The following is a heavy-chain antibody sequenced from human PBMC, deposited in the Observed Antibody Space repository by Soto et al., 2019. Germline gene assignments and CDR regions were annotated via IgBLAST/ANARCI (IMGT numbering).Heavy chain of an antibody. J-gene: IGHJ4*02. CDR1: GFTFSSYG. V-gene: IGHV3-33*01. CDR3: AREARIAAAGKDY. Sequence: QVQLVESGGGVVQPGRSLRLSCAASGFTFSSYGMHWVRQAPGKGLEWVAVIWYDGSNKDYADSVKGRFTISRDNSKNTRYLQMNSRRAEDTAVYCCAREARIAAAGKDYWGQGTLVTVSS. D-gene: IGHD6-13*01. CDR2: IWYDGSNK.